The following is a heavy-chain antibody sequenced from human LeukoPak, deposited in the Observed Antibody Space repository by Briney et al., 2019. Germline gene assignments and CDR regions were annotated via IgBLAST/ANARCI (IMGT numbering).Heavy chain of an antibody. CDR1: GFTVSSNY. Sequence: PGGSLRLSCAASGFTVSSNYMSWVRQAPGKGLEWVSSISSSSSYIYYADSVKGRFTISRDNAKNSLYLQMNSLRAEDTAMYYCARDFSATGNLDYWGQGTLVTVSS. D-gene: IGHD2-15*01. J-gene: IGHJ4*02. CDR2: ISSSSSYI. V-gene: IGHV3-21*01. CDR3: ARDFSATGNLDY.